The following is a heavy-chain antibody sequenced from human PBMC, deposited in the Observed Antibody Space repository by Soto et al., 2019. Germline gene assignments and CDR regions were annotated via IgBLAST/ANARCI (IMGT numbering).Heavy chain of an antibody. CDR3: ARVKIVVVPAAILYYYYYGMDV. J-gene: IGHJ6*02. Sequence: SETLSLTCAVYGGSFSGYYWSWIRQPPGKGLEWIGEINHSGSTNYNPSHKSRVTISVDTSKNQFSLKLSSVTAADTAVYYCARVKIVVVPAAILYYYYYGMDVWGQGTTVTVSS. CDR2: INHSGST. CDR1: GGSFSGYY. V-gene: IGHV4-34*01. D-gene: IGHD2-2*02.